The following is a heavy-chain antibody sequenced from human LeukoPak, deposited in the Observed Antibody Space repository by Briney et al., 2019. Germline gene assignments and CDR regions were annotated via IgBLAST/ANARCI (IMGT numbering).Heavy chain of an antibody. J-gene: IGHJ5*02. CDR1: GGSITNYY. D-gene: IGHD6-13*01. Sequence: PSETLSLTCTLSGGSITNYYWSWIRQPPGKGLKWIGYIYYTGSTNYNPSLRSRVTISVDTSKNQLSLKLTSVTPADTAVYYCARKAAAGIPPLYNWFDPWGQETLVTVSA. V-gene: IGHV4-59*01. CDR2: IYYTGST. CDR3: ARKAAAGIPPLYNWFDP.